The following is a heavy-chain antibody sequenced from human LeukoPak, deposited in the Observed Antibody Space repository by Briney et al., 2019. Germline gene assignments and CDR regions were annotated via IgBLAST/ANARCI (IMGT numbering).Heavy chain of an antibody. Sequence: ASVKVSCKASGYTFTGYYMHWVRQAPGQGLEWMGWINTNTGNPTYAQGFTGRFVFSLDTSVSTAYLQISSLKAEDTAVYYCARVFRYGYAGWFDPWGQGTLVTVSS. CDR1: GYTFTGYY. J-gene: IGHJ5*02. V-gene: IGHV7-4-1*02. CDR3: ARVFRYGYAGWFDP. CDR2: INTNTGNP. D-gene: IGHD5-18*01.